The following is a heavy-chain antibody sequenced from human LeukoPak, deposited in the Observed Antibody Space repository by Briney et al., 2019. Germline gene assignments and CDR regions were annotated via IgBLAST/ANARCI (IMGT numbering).Heavy chain of an antibody. Sequence: PGGSLWLSCAASGFTFNSYSMHWVRQAPGKGLEWVAVISYDGSNKHYGDSVKGPFTISRDNSKNTLYLELSSLRAEDTAVFYCARGLQYYYDSSRYYFDYWGQGTLVPVSS. V-gene: IGHV3-30-3*01. J-gene: IGHJ4*02. CDR1: GFTFNSYS. CDR3: ARGLQYYYDSSRYYFDY. D-gene: IGHD3-22*01. CDR2: ISYDGSNK.